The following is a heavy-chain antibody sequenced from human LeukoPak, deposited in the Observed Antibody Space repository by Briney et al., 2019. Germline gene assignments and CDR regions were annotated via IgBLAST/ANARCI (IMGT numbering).Heavy chain of an antibody. CDR1: GFTFSSYS. Sequence: GGYLRLSCAASGFTFSSYSMNWVRQAPGKGLEWVSSISSSSSYIYYADSVKGRFTISRDNAKNSLYLQMNSLRAEDTAVYYCARTGSSLFDPWGQGTLVTVSS. D-gene: IGHD6-6*01. J-gene: IGHJ5*02. CDR2: ISSSSSYI. CDR3: ARTGSSLFDP. V-gene: IGHV3-21*01.